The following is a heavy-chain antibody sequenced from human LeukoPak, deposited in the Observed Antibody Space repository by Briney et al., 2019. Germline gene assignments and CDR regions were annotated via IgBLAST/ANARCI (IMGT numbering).Heavy chain of an antibody. CDR1: GFTFISYA. D-gene: IGHD3-10*01. V-gene: IGHV3-23*01. J-gene: IGHJ4*02. CDR2: ISSSGANT. Sequence: PGGSLRLSCAASGFTFISYAIIWVRQAPGKGLEWVSTISSSGANTHYADSVKGRFTVPRDNSKNTVSLQMNSLRAEDTAIYYCANGFYYPSYYFNYWGQGTLVTVAS. CDR3: ANGFYYPSYYFNY.